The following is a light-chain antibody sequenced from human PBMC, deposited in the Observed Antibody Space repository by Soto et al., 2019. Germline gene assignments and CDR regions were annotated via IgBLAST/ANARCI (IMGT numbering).Light chain of an antibody. CDR2: LEGTGIY. V-gene: IGLV4-60*02. CDR3: KTWDSDTQV. J-gene: IGLJ1*01. Sequence: QLVLTQSSSASASLGSSVKLTCTLSSGHRSYIIAWHQQQPGKAPRFLIKLEGTGIYNKGSGVPDRFSGSSSGADRYLTISNLQFEDEADYYCKTWDSDTQVFGTGTKLTVL. CDR1: SGHRSYI.